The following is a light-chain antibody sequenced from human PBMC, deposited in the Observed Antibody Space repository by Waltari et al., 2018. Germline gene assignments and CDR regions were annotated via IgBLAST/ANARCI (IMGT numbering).Light chain of an antibody. CDR1: QTVITY. Sequence: EIVLTQSPATLSLSPGERATLPCRASQTVITYLAWYQQKPGQAPRLLISDASNRVPGIPARFSGGGSGTDFTLTISILEPEDFAVYYCQQRYYWPPWTFGQGTKVELK. CDR3: QQRYYWPPWT. V-gene: IGKV3-11*01. J-gene: IGKJ1*01. CDR2: DAS.